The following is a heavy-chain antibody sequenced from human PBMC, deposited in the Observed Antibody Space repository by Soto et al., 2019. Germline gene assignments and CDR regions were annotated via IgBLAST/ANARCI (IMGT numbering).Heavy chain of an antibody. CDR2: IRSKANSYAT. J-gene: IGHJ5*02. CDR1: VFTFSGSA. Sequence: EVQLVESGGVLVQPGGSLKLSCAASVFTFSGSAMHWVRQASGNGLAWVGRIRSKANSYATAYAASVKGRFTISRDDSQNTPYLQINSLKTEDTAVYYCTRLALIRDERRFAPWGQGTLVTVAS. D-gene: IGHD2-8*01. CDR3: TRLALIRDERRFAP. V-gene: IGHV3-73*02.